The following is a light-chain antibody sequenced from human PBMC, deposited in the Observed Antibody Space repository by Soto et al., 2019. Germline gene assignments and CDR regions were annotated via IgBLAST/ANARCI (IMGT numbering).Light chain of an antibody. CDR3: ISYTSSDTYV. CDR2: DVT. J-gene: IGLJ1*01. V-gene: IGLV2-14*01. Sequence: QSVLTQPASVSGSPGQSITISCTGTSADVGGYKYVSWLQQHPGKVPKLLIYDVTSRPSGVSNRFSGSKSGNTASLIISRLQAEDEADYYCISYTSSDTYVFGTGTEVTVL. CDR1: SADVGGYKY.